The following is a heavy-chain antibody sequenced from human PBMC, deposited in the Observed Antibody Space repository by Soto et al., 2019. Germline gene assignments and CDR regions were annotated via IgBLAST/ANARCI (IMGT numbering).Heavy chain of an antibody. D-gene: IGHD6-19*01. V-gene: IGHV3-72*01. Sequence: PGGSLRLSCAASGFTFSDHYMDWVRQAPGKGLEWVGRTRNKANSYTTEYAASVKGRFTISRDDSKNSLYLQMNSLKTEDTAVYYCARYSSGWYNVWGQGTLVTVSS. J-gene: IGHJ4*02. CDR3: ARYSSGWYNV. CDR2: TRNKANSYTT. CDR1: GFTFSDHY.